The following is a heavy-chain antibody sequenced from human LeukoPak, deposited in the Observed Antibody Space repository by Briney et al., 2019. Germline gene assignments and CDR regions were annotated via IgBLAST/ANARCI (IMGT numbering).Heavy chain of an antibody. CDR2: ISSSGDAI. V-gene: IGHV3-48*03. D-gene: IGHD5-12*01. J-gene: IGHJ6*03. CDR3: AKAYIVYYYYMDV. CDR1: GFTFSSYE. Sequence: GGSLRLSCAASGFTFSSYEMNWVRQTPGKGLEWVSYISSSGDAIYYADSVKGRFTISRDNSKNTLYLQMNSLRAEDTAVYYCAKAYIVYYYYMDVWGKGTTVTISS.